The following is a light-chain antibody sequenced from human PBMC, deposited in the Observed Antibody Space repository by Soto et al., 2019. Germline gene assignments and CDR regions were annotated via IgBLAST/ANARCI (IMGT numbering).Light chain of an antibody. V-gene: IGLV2-23*01. J-gene: IGLJ3*02. CDR2: EGT. CDR1: SSDVGSYNL. CDR3: CSYAGSNTWV. Sequence: QSVLTQPASVSGSPGQSITISCTGTSSDVGSYNLVSWYQQHPGKAPKLMIFEGTERPSGVSNRFSGSKSGNMASLTVSGLQAEDEADYYCCSYAGSNTWVFGGGTKLTVL.